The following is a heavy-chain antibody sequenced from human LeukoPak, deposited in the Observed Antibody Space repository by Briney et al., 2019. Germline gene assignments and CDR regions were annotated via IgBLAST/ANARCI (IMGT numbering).Heavy chain of an antibody. V-gene: IGHV3-15*01. CDR1: GFTFSNAW. J-gene: IGHJ4*02. Sequence: PGGSLRLSCAASGFTFSNAWMSWVGQAPGKGLEWVGRIKSKTDGGTTDYAAPVKGRFTTSRDDSKNTLYLQMNSLKTEDTAVYYCTTDAPYYDFWSGYPIDYWGQGTLVTVSS. CDR3: TTDAPYYDFWSGYPIDY. D-gene: IGHD3-3*01. CDR2: IKSKTDGGTT.